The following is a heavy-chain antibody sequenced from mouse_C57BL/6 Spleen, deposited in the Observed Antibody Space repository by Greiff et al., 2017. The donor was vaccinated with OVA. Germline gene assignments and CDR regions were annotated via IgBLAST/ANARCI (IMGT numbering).Heavy chain of an antibody. V-gene: IGHV5-4*01. CDR2: ISDGGSFT. CDR3: ARDSSGYGAMDY. CDR1: GFTFSSYA. Sequence: EVMLVESGGGLVKPGGSLKLSCAASGFTFSSYAMSWVRQTPEKRLEWVATISDGGSFTYYPDNVQGRFTISRDNAKNNLYLQMSHLKAEDTAMYDCARDSSGYGAMDYWGQGTSVTVSS. D-gene: IGHD3-2*02. J-gene: IGHJ4*01.